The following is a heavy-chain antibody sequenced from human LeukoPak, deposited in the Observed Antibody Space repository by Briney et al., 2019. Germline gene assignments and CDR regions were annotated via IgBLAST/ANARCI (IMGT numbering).Heavy chain of an antibody. CDR1: GYSFTSYW. J-gene: IGHJ4*02. CDR2: IYPGDSDT. Sequence: GESLKISCKASGYSFTSYWIGWVRQMPGKGLEWMGIIYPGDSDTRYSPPFHGEVTISADNTTSTAYLQWSSLRASDTAMYYCARSQCSGSYWDYWGQGTLVTVSS. V-gene: IGHV5-51*01. D-gene: IGHD1-26*01. CDR3: ARSQCSGSYWDY.